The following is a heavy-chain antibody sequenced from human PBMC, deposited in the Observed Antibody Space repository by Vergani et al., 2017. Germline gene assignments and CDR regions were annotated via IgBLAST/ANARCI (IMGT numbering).Heavy chain of an antibody. D-gene: IGHD3-10*01. J-gene: IGHJ5*02. V-gene: IGHV4-61*02. CDR1: GGSISSGSYY. CDR3: ARERWFGLGGFDP. Sequence: QVQLQESGPGLVKPSQTLSLTCTVSGGSISSGSYYWSWIRQPAGKGLEWIGRISTSGSTNYNPSLKSRVTISVDTSKNQFSLKLSSVTAADTAVYYCARERWFGLGGFDPWGQGTLVTVSS. CDR2: ISTSGST.